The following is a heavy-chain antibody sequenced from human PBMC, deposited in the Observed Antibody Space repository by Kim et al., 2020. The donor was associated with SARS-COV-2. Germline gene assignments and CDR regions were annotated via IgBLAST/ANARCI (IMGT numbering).Heavy chain of an antibody. D-gene: IGHD2-21*01. CDR3: MKGGWGWIWDH. CDR1: GFTFTGHA. V-gene: IGHV3-23*01. CDR2: IDGSDGTT. J-gene: IGHJ4*02. Sequence: GGSLRLSCTTSGFTFTGHAMSWVRQAPGKGLEWVSSIDGSDGTTYYVDSVRGRFTISRDDSKNTQYLQMSALRGDYTAVYYCMKGGWGWIWDHWGQGTLGTVSS.